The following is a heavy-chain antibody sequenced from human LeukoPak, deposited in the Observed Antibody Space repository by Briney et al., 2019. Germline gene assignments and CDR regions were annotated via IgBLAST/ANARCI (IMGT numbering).Heavy chain of an antibody. J-gene: IGHJ4*02. CDR3: ARDPVDTAMNDY. CDR1: GYTFTGYY. V-gene: IGHV1-2*02. D-gene: IGHD5-18*01. Sequence: VASVNVSCKASGYTFTGYYMHWVRQAPGQGLEWMGWINPNSGGTNYAQKFQGRVTMTRDTSISTAYMELSRLRSDDTAVYYCARDPVDTAMNDYWGQGTLVTVSS. CDR2: INPNSGGT.